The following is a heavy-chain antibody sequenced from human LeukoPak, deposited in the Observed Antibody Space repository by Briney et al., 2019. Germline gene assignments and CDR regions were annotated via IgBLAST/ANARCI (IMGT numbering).Heavy chain of an antibody. J-gene: IGHJ4*02. CDR2: INPNSGGT. V-gene: IGHV1-2*02. Sequence: VASVKVSCKASGYTFTGYYMHWVRQAPGRGLEWMGWINPNSGGTNYAQKFQGRVTMTRDTSISTAYMELSRLRSDDTAVYYCARGRGYSYGEDLDYWGQGTLVTVSS. CDR1: GYTFTGYY. CDR3: ARGRGYSYGEDLDY. D-gene: IGHD5-18*01.